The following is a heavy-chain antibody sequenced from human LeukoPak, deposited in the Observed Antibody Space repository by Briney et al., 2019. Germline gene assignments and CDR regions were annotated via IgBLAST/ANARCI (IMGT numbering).Heavy chain of an antibody. CDR2: INPNSGGT. CDR1: GYTFTGYY. V-gene: IGHV1-2*02. Sequence: ASVKVSCKASGYTFTGYYMHWVRQAPGQGLEWMGWINPNSGGTNYAQKFQGKVTMTRDTSISTAYMELSRLRSDDTAVYYCARARIAAAGTVFDYWGQGTLVTVPS. J-gene: IGHJ4*02. D-gene: IGHD6-13*01. CDR3: ARARIAAAGTVFDY.